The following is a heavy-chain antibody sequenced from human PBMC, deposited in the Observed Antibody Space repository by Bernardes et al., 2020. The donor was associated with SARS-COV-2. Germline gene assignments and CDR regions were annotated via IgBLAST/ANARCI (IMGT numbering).Heavy chain of an antibody. V-gene: IGHV3-33*01. CDR2: IWYDGSNK. CDR3: VRGGIAAAGTISYYYGMDV. J-gene: IGHJ6*02. D-gene: IGHD6-13*01. CDR1: GFTFSSYG. Sequence: GGSLRLSCAASGFTFSSYGMHWVRQAPGKGLEWVALIWYDGSNKYYADSVKGRFTISRDNSKNTLSLQMNSLRAEDTAVYYCVRGGIAAAGTISYYYGMDVWGQGTTVTVSS.